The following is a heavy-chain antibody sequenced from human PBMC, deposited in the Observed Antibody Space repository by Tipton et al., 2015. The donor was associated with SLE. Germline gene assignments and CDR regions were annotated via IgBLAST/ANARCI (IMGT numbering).Heavy chain of an antibody. CDR3: ANKGYSSGWYWVH. D-gene: IGHD6-19*01. Sequence: TLSLTCTVSVASISSSYWTWIRQPAGKGLEWIGRINRSGNTNYNPSLKSRVTMSVDTSKNQFSLRLTSVTAADTAVYYCANKGYSSGWYWVHWGQGTLVTVSS. CDR2: INRSGNT. CDR1: VASISSSY. V-gene: IGHV4-4*07. J-gene: IGHJ4*02.